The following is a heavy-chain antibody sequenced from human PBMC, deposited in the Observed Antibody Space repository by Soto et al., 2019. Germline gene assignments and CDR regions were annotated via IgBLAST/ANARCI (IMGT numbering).Heavy chain of an antibody. CDR1: GGSISSGTYY. D-gene: IGHD2-2*01. CDR3: ARLHCNSPNCVPLDP. Sequence: ASETLSLTCTVSGGSISSGTYYWGWIRQPPGKGLEWIGSMYYSGSTSYNPSLKSRVTMSVDTSKNQLSLRLSSVTAADTAVYYCARLHCNSPNCVPLDPWGQGTLVTVS. CDR2: MYYSGST. J-gene: IGHJ5*02. V-gene: IGHV4-39*01.